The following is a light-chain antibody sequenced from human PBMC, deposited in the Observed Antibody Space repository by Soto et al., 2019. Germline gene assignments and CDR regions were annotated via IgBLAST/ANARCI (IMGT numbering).Light chain of an antibody. J-gene: IGKJ4*01. V-gene: IGKV3-20*01. CDR3: QQYGNSPLT. CDR2: GAS. Sequence: EIVMTQSPAILSVSPGETGTLSCRASQDIGTKLAWYQQKPGQTPRLLIYGASSRATGIPDRFSGRGSGTDFTLTISRLEPGDRAVYFCQQYGNSPLTFGGGTKVDI. CDR1: QDIGTK.